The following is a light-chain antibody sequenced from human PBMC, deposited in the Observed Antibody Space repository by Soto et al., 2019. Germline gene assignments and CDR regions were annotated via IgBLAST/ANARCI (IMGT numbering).Light chain of an antibody. CDR3: QQRSNWPT. Sequence: PGERATLSCRASQSVSSYLAWYQQKPGQAPRLLIYDASNRATGIPARFSGSGSGTDFTLTISNLEPEDFAVYYCQQRSNWPTFGQGTRLEIK. CDR2: DAS. J-gene: IGKJ5*01. V-gene: IGKV3-11*01. CDR1: QSVSSY.